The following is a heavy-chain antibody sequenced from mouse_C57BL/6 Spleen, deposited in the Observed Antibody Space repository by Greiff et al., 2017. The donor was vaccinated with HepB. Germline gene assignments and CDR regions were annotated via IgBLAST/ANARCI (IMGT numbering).Heavy chain of an antibody. CDR3: ARFSYYYGSSPWFAY. D-gene: IGHD1-1*01. CDR2: IYPSDSET. CDR1: GYTFTSYW. V-gene: IGHV1-61*01. Sequence: VQLQQPGAELVRPGSSVKLSCKASGYTFTSYWMDWVKQRPGQGLEWIGNIYPSDSETHYNQKFKDKATLTVDKSSSTAYMQLSSLTSEDSAVYYCARFSYYYGSSPWFAYWGQGTLVTVSA. J-gene: IGHJ3*01.